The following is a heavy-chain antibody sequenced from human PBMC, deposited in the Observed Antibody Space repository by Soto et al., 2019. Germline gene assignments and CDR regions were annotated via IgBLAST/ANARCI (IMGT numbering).Heavy chain of an antibody. V-gene: IGHV4-34*01. CDR3: ARHKNWEQLGY. Sequence: PSQTMSLTRVVYGVSFGAYYCSWIRQPPGKGLEWIGESNHRGSTNYNPSLKSRVTISVDTSKNQFSLKLSSVTAADTAVYYCARHKNWEQLGYLGQGTLVTVSS. CDR1: GVSFGAYY. J-gene: IGHJ4*02. D-gene: IGHD1-26*01. CDR2: SNHRGST.